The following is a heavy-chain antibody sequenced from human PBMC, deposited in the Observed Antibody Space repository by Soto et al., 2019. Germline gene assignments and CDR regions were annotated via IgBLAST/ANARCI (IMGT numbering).Heavy chain of an antibody. J-gene: IGHJ4*02. V-gene: IGHV3-30-3*01. CDR2: ISYDGSNK. Sequence: GGSLRLSCAASGFTFSSYAMHWVRQAPGKGLEWVAVISYDGSNKYYADSVKGRFTISRDNSKNTLYLQMNSLRAEDTAVYYCARVFGYYDILTGVDYWGQGTLVTVSS. CDR1: GFTFSSYA. D-gene: IGHD3-9*01. CDR3: ARVFGYYDILTGVDY.